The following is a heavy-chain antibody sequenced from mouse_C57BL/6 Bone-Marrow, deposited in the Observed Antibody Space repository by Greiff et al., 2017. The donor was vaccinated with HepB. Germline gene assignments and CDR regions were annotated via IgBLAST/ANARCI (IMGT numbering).Heavy chain of an antibody. V-gene: IGHV1-18*01. CDR2: INPNNGGT. D-gene: IGHD1-1*01. CDR1: GYTFTDYN. Sequence: EVQLQQPGPELVKPGASVKIPCKASGYTFTDYNMDWVKQSHGKSLEWIGDINPNNGGTIYNQKFKGKATLTVDKSSSTAYMELRSLTSEDTAVYYCAREFLDYYGSSYPFAYWGQGTLVTVSA. CDR3: AREFLDYYGSSYPFAY. J-gene: IGHJ3*01.